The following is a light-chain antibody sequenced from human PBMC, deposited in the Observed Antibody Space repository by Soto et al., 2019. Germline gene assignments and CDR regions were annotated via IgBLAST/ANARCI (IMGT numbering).Light chain of an antibody. V-gene: IGLV2-14*01. CDR3: SLYTSSSTLLV. J-gene: IGLJ1*01. CDR2: DVS. CDR1: SSDVGGYNY. Sequence: QSALTQPASVSGSPGQSITISCTGTSSDVGGYNYVSWYQQHPCKAPKLMIYDVSNRPSGVSNRFSGSKSGNTASLTISGPQAEHEADYYCSLYTSSSTLLVFGTGTKLTVL.